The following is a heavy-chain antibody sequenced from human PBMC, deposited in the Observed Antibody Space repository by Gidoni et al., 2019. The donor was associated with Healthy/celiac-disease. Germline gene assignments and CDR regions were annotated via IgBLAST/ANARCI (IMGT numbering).Heavy chain of an antibody. CDR3: AKDKEGAAGTI. CDR2: ISYDGSNK. D-gene: IGHD6-13*01. J-gene: IGHJ4*02. V-gene: IGHV3-30*18. Sequence: QVQLVESGGGVVQPGRSLRLSCAASGFTFSSYGMHWVRQAPGKGLEWVAVISYDGSNKYYADSVKGRFTISRDNSKNTLYLQMNSLRAEDTAVYYCAKDKEGAAGTIWGQGTLVTVSS. CDR1: GFTFSSYG.